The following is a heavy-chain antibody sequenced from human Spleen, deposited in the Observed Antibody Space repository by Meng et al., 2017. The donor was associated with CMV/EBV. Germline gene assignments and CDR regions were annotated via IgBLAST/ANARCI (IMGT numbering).Heavy chain of an antibody. D-gene: IGHD3-10*01. Sequence: ASVKVSCKASGYTFTSYYMYWVRQAPGQGLEWMGIIDPSGGSTVYAQIFQGRVTMTSDTSTSTVYMELSSLRSEDTAVYYCARGVIRGVIENWFDPWGQGTLVTVS. V-gene: IGHV1-46*01. CDR1: GYTFTSYY. CDR3: ARGVIRGVIENWFDP. J-gene: IGHJ5*02. CDR2: IDPSGGST.